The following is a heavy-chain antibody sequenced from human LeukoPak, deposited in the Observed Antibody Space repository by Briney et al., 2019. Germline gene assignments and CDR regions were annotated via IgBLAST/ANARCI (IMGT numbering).Heavy chain of an antibody. J-gene: IGHJ5*02. CDR2: IYYSGST. CDR1: GGSISGYY. Sequence: SETLSLTCTVSGGSISGYYWSWIRQPPGKGLEWIGYIYYSGSTNYNPSLKSRVTISVDTSKNQFSLKLSSVTAADTAVYYCARSTGYGEGPWGQGTLVTVSS. CDR3: ARSTGYGEGP. D-gene: IGHD4-17*01. V-gene: IGHV4-59*01.